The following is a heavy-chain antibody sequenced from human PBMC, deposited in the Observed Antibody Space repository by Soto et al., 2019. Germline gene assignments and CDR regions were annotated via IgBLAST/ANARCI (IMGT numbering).Heavy chain of an antibody. CDR1: GYPYPDLH. D-gene: IGHD3-10*01. J-gene: IGHJ4*02. CDR2: IDPRSGAS. V-gene: IGHV1-2*02. CDR3: ARHNYGSLDY. Sequence: ASVKDSCMRPGYPYPDLHIHWVRQPPGLGLEGVGWIDPRSGASRKTQRFQGRFTMTRDTSTKPVYMERISLRSDDTSVYFCARHNYGSLDYWGQGTLVTVSS.